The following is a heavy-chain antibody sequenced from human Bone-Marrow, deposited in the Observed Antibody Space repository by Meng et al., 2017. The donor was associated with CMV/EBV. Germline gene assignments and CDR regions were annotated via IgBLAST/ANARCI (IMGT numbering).Heavy chain of an antibody. CDR1: GYTFTGYY. V-gene: IGHV1-2*02. D-gene: IGHD2-2*01. Sequence: ASVKVSCKASGYTFTGYYMHWVRQAPGQGLEWMGWINPNSGGTNYAQKFQGRVTMTRDTSISTAYMELSRLRSDDTAVYYCARDRYCSSTSCYFGFGYWGQGKLVTVYS. CDR3: ARDRYCSSTSCYFGFGY. J-gene: IGHJ4*02. CDR2: INPNSGGT.